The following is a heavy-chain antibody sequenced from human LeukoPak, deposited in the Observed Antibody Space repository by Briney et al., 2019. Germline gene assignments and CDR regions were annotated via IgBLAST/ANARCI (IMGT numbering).Heavy chain of an antibody. Sequence: SETLSLTCTVSGSSISSGSYYWSWIRQPAGKGLEWIGRIYTSGSTNYNPSLKSRVTISVDTSKNQFSLKLSSVTAADTAVYYCARTWIVVVMGAFGIWGQGTMVTVSS. CDR2: IYTSGST. CDR1: GSSISSGSYY. V-gene: IGHV4-61*02. J-gene: IGHJ3*02. D-gene: IGHD3-22*01. CDR3: ARTWIVVVMGAFGI.